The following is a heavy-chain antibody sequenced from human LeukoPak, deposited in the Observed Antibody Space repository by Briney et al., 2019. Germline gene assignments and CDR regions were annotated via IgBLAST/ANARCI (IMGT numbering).Heavy chain of an antibody. Sequence: SETLSLTCTVSGGSISSSSYYWGCILQPPGKGLECIGSIYYRGSTYYNPSLRSRITLSLDTSKSQFSLNLSSVTAADTAVYYCARTGDSSGYYRNAIDYWGQGTLVTVSS. D-gene: IGHD3-22*01. CDR2: IYYRGST. V-gene: IGHV4-39*07. J-gene: IGHJ4*02. CDR3: ARTGDSSGYYRNAIDY. CDR1: GGSISSSSYY.